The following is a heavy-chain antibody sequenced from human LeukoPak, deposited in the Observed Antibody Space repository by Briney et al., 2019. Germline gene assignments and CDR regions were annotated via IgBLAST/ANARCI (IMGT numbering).Heavy chain of an antibody. Sequence: EASVKVSCKASGGTFSSYAISWVRQAPGQGLEWMGGIIPIFGTANYAQKFQGGVTITTDESTSTAYMELSSLRSEDTAVYYCARASQDFWSGYYDYWGQGTLVTVSS. CDR3: ARASQDFWSGYYDY. D-gene: IGHD3-3*01. CDR1: GGTFSSYA. J-gene: IGHJ4*02. V-gene: IGHV1-69*05. CDR2: IIPIFGTA.